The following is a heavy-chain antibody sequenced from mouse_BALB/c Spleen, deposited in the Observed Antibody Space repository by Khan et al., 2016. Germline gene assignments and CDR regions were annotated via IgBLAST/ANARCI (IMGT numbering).Heavy chain of an antibody. D-gene: IGHD3-1*01. Sequence: EVQLEESGGGLLQPGGSMKLSCVASGFTFSNYWMNWVRQSPEKGLEWGAEIRLISNNYATHYAESVKGRFTISRDDSKSSVYLQMNNLRAEDTGIYYCTRQLGLRDYWGQGTTLTVSS. CDR3: TRQLGLRDY. CDR1: GFTFSNYW. V-gene: IGHV6-6*02. CDR2: IRLISNNYAT. J-gene: IGHJ2*01.